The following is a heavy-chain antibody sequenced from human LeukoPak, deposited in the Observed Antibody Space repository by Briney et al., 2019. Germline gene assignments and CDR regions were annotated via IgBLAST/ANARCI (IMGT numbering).Heavy chain of an antibody. CDR1: GFTFSSYG. V-gene: IGHV3-30*02. Sequence: GGSLRLSCAAFGFTFSSYGMHWVRQAPGKGLEWVAFIRYDGSNKYYADSVKGRFTISRDNSKNTLYLHMNSLRAEDTPVYYCAETRSSTSPLDHWAQGPLVTVSS. D-gene: IGHD2-2*01. CDR2: IRYDGSNK. J-gene: IGHJ4*02. CDR3: AETRSSTSPLDH.